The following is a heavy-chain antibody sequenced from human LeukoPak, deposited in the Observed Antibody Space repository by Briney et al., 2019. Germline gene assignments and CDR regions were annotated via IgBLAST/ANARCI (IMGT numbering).Heavy chain of an antibody. CDR2: INPNSGGT. Sequence: ASVKVSCKASGYTFTDYYMHWVRQAPGQGLEWMGWINPNSGGTNYAQKFQGRVTMTRDTSISTAYMELSRLGSDGTAVYYCARDFSAWDAFDIWGQGTMVTVSS. CDR1: GYTFTDYY. V-gene: IGHV1-2*02. J-gene: IGHJ3*02. CDR3: ARDFSAWDAFDI.